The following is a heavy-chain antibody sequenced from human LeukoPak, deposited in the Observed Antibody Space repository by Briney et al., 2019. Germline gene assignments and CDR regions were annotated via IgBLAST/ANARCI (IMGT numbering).Heavy chain of an antibody. CDR1: GFTFSSYW. CDR2: ISGSGGST. D-gene: IGHD6-13*01. CDR3: AKDHDSSSWYGPRTFDY. J-gene: IGHJ4*02. V-gene: IGHV3-23*01. Sequence: AGGSLRLSCAASGFTFSSYWMSWVRQAPGKGLEWVSAISGSGGSTYYADSVKGRFTISRDNSKNTLYLQMNSLRAEDTAVYYCAKDHDSSSWYGPRTFDYWGQGTLVTVSS.